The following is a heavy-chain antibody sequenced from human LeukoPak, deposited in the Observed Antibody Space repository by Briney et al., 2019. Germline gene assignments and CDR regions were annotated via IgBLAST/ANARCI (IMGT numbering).Heavy chain of an antibody. J-gene: IGHJ5*02. D-gene: IGHD4-11*01. V-gene: IGHV5-51*01. CDR1: GYSFTSYW. Sequence: GESLQISCKGSGYSFTSYWIGWVRQMPGKGLEWMGIIYPGDSDTRYSPSFQGQVTISADKSISTAYLQWSSLKASDTAMYYCARQRAGNAVTTYWFDPWGQGTLVTVSS. CDR3: ARQRAGNAVTTYWFDP. CDR2: IYPGDSDT.